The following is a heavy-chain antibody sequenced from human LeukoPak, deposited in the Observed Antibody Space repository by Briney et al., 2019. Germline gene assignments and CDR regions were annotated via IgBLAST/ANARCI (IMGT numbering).Heavy chain of an antibody. D-gene: IGHD3-10*01. Sequence: EASVKVSCKASGYTFTSYYVHWVRQAPGQGLEWMGIINPSGGSTTYAQKFQGRVTMTRDMSTSTVYMELSSLRSEDTAVYYCAREMVRGANWFDPWGQGTLVTVSS. CDR2: INPSGGST. J-gene: IGHJ5*02. CDR1: GYTFTSYY. CDR3: AREMVRGANWFDP. V-gene: IGHV1-46*01.